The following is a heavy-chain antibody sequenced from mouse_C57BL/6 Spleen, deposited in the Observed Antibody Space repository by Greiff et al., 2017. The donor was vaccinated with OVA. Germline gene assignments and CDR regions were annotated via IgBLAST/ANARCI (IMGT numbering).Heavy chain of an antibody. CDR3: AREGITTVVADFDY. J-gene: IGHJ2*01. V-gene: IGHV1-50*01. Sequence: QVQLQQPGAELVKPGASVTLSCKASGYTFTSYWMQWVKQRPGQGLEWIGEIDPSDSYTNYNQKFKGKATLTVDTSSSTACVQLSSLTSEDSAVYYCAREGITTVVADFDYWGQGTTLTVSS. CDR1: GYTFTSYW. D-gene: IGHD1-1*01. CDR2: IDPSDSYT.